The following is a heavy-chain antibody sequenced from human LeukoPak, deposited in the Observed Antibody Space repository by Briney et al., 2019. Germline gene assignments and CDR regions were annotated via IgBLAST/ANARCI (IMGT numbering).Heavy chain of an antibody. CDR3: ARELTALLWFGELGY. CDR1: GFTFSSYA. V-gene: IGHV3-30*04. J-gene: IGHJ4*02. D-gene: IGHD3-10*01. CDR2: MSYDGDNK. Sequence: GRSLRLSCAASGFTFSSYAVHWVRQAPGKGLEWVAVMSYDGDNKFYAASVKGRFTISRDNSKNALYLQMHSLRAEDTAVYYCARELTALLWFGELGYWGQGTLVTVSS.